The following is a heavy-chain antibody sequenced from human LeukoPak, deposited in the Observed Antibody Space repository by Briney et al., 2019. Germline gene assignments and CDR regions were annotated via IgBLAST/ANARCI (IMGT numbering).Heavy chain of an antibody. V-gene: IGHV4-39*07. D-gene: IGHD6-13*01. CDR1: GDSITRINYH. CDR2: IYYPGST. CDR3: ARAAGHSSSWYEVYYYGMDV. J-gene: IGHJ6*02. Sequence: PSETLSLTCTVSGDSITRINYHWGWIRQPPGKGLEWIGTIYYPGSTYYNPSLKSRVTISVDTSKNQFSLRLSSVTAADTAVYYCARAAGHSSSWYEVYYYGMDVWGQGTTVTVSS.